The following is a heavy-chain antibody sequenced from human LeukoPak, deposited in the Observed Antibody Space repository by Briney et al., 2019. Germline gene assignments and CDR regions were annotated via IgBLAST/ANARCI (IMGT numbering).Heavy chain of an antibody. CDR2: INPNSGGT. Sequence: ASVKVSCKASGYTFTGYYMHWVRQAPGQGLEWMGWINPNSGGTNYAQKFQGRVTMTRDTSISTAYMELSRLRSDDTAVYYCAKRRGLELTYYYYMDVWGKGTTVTVSS. D-gene: IGHD1-7*01. CDR1: GYTFTGYY. J-gene: IGHJ6*03. V-gene: IGHV1-2*02. CDR3: AKRRGLELTYYYYMDV.